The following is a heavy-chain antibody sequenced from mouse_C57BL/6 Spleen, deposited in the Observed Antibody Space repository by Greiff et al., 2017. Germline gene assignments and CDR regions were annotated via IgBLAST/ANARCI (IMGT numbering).Heavy chain of an antibody. CDR1: GYAFSSSW. CDR3: AREDSYAMDY. CDR2: IYPGDGDT. J-gene: IGHJ4*01. V-gene: IGHV1-82*01. Sequence: QVQLKQSGPELVKPGASVKISCKASGYAFSSSWMNWVKQRPGKGLEWIGRIYPGDGDTNYNGKFKGKATLTADKSSSTAYMQLRSLTSEDSAVYFCAREDSYAMDYWGQGTSVTVSS.